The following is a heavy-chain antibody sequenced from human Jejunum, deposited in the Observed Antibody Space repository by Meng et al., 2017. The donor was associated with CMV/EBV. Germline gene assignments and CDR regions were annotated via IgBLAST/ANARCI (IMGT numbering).Heavy chain of an antibody. V-gene: IGHV2-5*02. CDR3: AHFVGGYYPSRPDY. CDR2: IYWDDDK. Sequence: QVPLKASGPTLVKPTQTLMLTCAFSGLSSISSGVGVGWIRQPPGKALEWLALIYWDDDKRYSPSLRSRLTITKDTSKNEVVLTMTNMDPVDTGTYYCAHFVGGYYPSRPDYWGQGTLVTVSS. J-gene: IGHJ4*02. D-gene: IGHD1-26*01. CDR1: GLSSISSGVG.